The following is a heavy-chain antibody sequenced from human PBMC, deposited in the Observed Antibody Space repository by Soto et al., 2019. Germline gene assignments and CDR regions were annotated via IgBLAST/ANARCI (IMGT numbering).Heavy chain of an antibody. CDR1: GYTFTGYY. CDR3: AREEGIVVVPAAIHVDY. V-gene: IGHV1-2*02. J-gene: IGHJ4*02. D-gene: IGHD2-2*02. CDR2: INPNSGGT. Sequence: QVQLVQSGAEVKKPGASVKVSCKASGYTFTGYYMHWVRQAPGQGLEWMGWINPNSGGTNYAQKFKGRVTMTRDTSISTAYMELSRLRSDDTAVYYCAREEGIVVVPAAIHVDYWGQGTLVTVSS.